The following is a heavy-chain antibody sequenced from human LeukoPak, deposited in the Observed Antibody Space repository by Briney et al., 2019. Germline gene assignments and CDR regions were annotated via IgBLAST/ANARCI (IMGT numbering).Heavy chain of an antibody. J-gene: IGHJ4*02. V-gene: IGHV3-30*18. CDR3: AKDQSHGLVLLY. Sequence: PGRSLRLSCAASGFTFSSYDMHWVRQAPGKGLEWVAVISYDGRNKYYPDSVKGRFTISRDNSKNTLYLQMNSLRADDTAVYYCAKDQSHGLVLLYWGQGTLVTVSS. D-gene: IGHD5-24*01. CDR2: ISYDGRNK. CDR1: GFTFSSYD.